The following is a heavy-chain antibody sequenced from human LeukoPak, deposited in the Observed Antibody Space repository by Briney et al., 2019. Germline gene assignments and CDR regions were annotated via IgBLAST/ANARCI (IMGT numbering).Heavy chain of an antibody. CDR1: GYTLTKLS. Sequence: ASVKVSCKVSGYTLTKLSMHWVRQAPGKGLEWMGRIIPILGIANYAQKFQGRVTITADKSTSTAYMELSSLRSEDTAVYYCARGFDYYDSSGYHPPDVWGQGTTVTVSS. V-gene: IGHV1-69*04. CDR3: ARGFDYYDSSGYHPPDV. CDR2: IIPILGIA. J-gene: IGHJ6*02. D-gene: IGHD3-22*01.